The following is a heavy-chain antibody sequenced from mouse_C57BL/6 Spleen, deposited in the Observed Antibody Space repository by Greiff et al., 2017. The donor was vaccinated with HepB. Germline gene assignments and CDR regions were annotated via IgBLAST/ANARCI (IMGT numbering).Heavy chain of an antibody. Sequence: EVKLMESGPELVKPGASVKISCKASGYSFTDYNMNWVKQSNGKSLEWIGVINPNYGTTSYNQKFKGKATLTVDQSSSTAYMQLNSLTSEDSAVYYCAREGAYYGSRGYFDYWGQGTTLTVSS. CDR1: GYSFTDYN. CDR3: AREGAYYGSRGYFDY. D-gene: IGHD1-1*01. J-gene: IGHJ2*01. V-gene: IGHV1-39*01. CDR2: INPNYGTT.